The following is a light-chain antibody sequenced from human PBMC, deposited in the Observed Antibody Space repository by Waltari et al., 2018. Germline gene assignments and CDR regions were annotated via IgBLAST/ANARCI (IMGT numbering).Light chain of an antibody. V-gene: IGLV2-14*01. CDR1: RSDAGGYNY. Sequence: QSALTQPASVSGSPGQSITLSRTATRSDAGGYNYVSWYQQHPGKAPKLTIYEVSNRPSGVSNRFSGSKSGNTASLTISGLQAEDEADYYCSSYTSSSTVFGGGTKLTVL. CDR3: SSYTSSSTV. CDR2: EVS. J-gene: IGLJ2*01.